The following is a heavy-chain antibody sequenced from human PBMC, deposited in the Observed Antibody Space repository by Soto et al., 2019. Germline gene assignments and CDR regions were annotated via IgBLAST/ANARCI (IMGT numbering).Heavy chain of an antibody. CDR1: GGTFSSYA. Sequence: SVKVSCKASGGTFSSYAISWVRQAPGQGLEWMGGIIPIFGTANYAQKFQGRVTITADESTSTAYMELSSLRSEDTAVYYCARDQYYYDSTGYYPTGWLDPSGQGTLVTVSS. D-gene: IGHD3-22*01. CDR3: ARDQYYYDSTGYYPTGWLDP. V-gene: IGHV1-69*13. J-gene: IGHJ5*02. CDR2: IIPIFGTA.